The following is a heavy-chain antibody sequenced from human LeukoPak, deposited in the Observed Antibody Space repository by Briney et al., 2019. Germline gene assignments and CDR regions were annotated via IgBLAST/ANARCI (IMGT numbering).Heavy chain of an antibody. CDR3: ATLSEGGVDLFDY. V-gene: IGHV3-23*01. D-gene: IGHD3-16*01. J-gene: IGHJ4*02. Sequence: GGSLRLSCASSGFTFSSYAMSCVRHAPGKRLEWVSAISGSGGSTYYADSVKGRFTISRDNSKNTLYLQMNRMSGEATAVYYCATLSEGGVDLFDYWGQGTLVTVSS. CDR1: GFTFSSYA. CDR2: ISGSGGST.